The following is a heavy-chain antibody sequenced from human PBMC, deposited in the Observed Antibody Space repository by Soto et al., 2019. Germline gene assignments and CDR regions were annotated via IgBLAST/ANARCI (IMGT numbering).Heavy chain of an antibody. CDR3: ARMESFGSLNWFDP. D-gene: IGHD3-10*01. V-gene: IGHV1-8*02. Sequence: ASVKVSCKASGYTFTGYYMHRVRQATGQGLEWMGWMNPGSGDTGYAQKFQGRVTMTRDISIATAYMELNSLTSEDTAIYYCARMESFGSLNWFDPWGQGTLVTVSS. J-gene: IGHJ5*02. CDR2: MNPGSGDT. CDR1: GYTFTGYY.